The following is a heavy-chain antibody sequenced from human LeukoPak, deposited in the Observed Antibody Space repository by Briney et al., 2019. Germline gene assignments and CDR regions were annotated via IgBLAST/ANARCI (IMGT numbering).Heavy chain of an antibody. CDR1: GFTFSSYA. D-gene: IGHD3-22*01. CDR3: AKAVVGGYYDSSGYYQEHYYYGMDV. V-gene: IGHV3-23*01. CDR2: ISGSGGST. J-gene: IGHJ6*02. Sequence: GRSLRLSCAASGFTFSSYAMSWVRQAPGKGLEWVSAISGSGGSTYYADSVKGRFTISRDNSKNTLYLQMNSLRAEETAVYYCAKAVVGGYYDSSGYYQEHYYYGMDVWGQGTTVTVSS.